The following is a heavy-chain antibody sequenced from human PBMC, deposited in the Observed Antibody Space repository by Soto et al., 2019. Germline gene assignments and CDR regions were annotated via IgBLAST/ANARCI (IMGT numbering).Heavy chain of an antibody. Sequence: VSVKVSCKASGYTFTSYGISWVRQAPGQGLEWMGWISAYNGNTNYAQKLQGRVTMTTDTSTSTAYMELRSLRADDTAVYYGARDYWNYLKTVDYWGQGTLVTVSS. V-gene: IGHV1-18*01. D-gene: IGHD1-7*01. CDR1: GYTFTSYG. CDR2: ISAYNGNT. CDR3: ARDYWNYLKTVDY. J-gene: IGHJ4*02.